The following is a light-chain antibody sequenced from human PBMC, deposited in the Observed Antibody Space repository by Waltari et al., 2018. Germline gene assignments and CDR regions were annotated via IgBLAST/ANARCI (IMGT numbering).Light chain of an antibody. V-gene: IGKV3-20*01. CDR1: QGLPKRD. J-gene: IGKJ2*01. CDR3: QQYGSSILYT. CDR2: GAS. Sequence: LTQSPDTLXLSXGXXVXLXXRASQGLPKRDFAWYQQKPGQAPRLLIYGASSRAAGIPDRFSGSGSGTDFTLTISRLEPEDSAVYYCQQYGSSILYTFGQGTKLEIK.